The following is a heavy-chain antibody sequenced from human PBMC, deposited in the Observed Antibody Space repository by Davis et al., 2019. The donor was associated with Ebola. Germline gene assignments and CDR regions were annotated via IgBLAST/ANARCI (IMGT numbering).Heavy chain of an antibody. CDR2: ISGYNGNT. CDR1: GYTFTSYG. CDR3: ARDGISVVVDRGMDV. Sequence: ASVKVSCKASGYTFTSYGISWVRQAPGQGLEWMGWISGYNGNTNYVENLQGRVTMTTDTSTSTAYMELRSLRSADTAVYYCARDGISVVVDRGMDVGGKGTTVTVSS. V-gene: IGHV1-18*01. D-gene: IGHD2-2*01. J-gene: IGHJ6*04.